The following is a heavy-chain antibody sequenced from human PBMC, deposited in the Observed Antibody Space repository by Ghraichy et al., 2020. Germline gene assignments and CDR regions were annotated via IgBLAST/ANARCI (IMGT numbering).Heavy chain of an antibody. J-gene: IGHJ6*02. Sequence: GGSLRLSCAASGFTFSSYAMSWVRQAPGKGLEWVSAIRGSGGDTYYTDSVKGRFTISRDNSKSTLYLLMNSLRTEDTAIYYCANNYHPGYDMDVWGQGTTVTVSS. D-gene: IGHD5-24*01. CDR3: ANNYHPGYDMDV. V-gene: IGHV3-23*01. CDR1: GFTFSSYA. CDR2: IRGSGGDT.